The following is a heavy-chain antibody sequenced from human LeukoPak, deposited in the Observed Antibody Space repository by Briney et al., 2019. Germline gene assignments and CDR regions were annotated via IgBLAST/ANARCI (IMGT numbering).Heavy chain of an antibody. J-gene: IGHJ4*02. CDR1: GFSFSAYA. D-gene: IGHD5-12*01. Sequence: GGSLRLSCAASGFSFSAYAMYWVRQAPGKGPEWVALIRYDGINKYDGDSVKGRFTISRDNSKNMLYLQMNSLRADDTAVYYCAKLTVATFRSLFDSWGQGTLVAVSS. V-gene: IGHV3-30*02. CDR3: AKLTVATFRSLFDS. CDR2: IRYDGINK.